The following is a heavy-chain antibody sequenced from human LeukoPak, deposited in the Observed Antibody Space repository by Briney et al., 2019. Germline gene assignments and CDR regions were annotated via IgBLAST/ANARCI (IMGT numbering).Heavy chain of an antibody. D-gene: IGHD6-19*01. J-gene: IGHJ6*02. CDR1: GFTFSSYA. V-gene: IGHV3-64*01. Sequence: GGSLRLSCAASGFTFSSYAMPWVRQAPGKGLEYVSAISSNGGSTYYANSVKGRFTISRDNSKDTLYLQMGSLRAEDMAVYYCARDHFSLEQWLDYYYYYGMDVWGQGTTATVSS. CDR3: ARDHFSLEQWLDYYYYYGMDV. CDR2: ISSNGGST.